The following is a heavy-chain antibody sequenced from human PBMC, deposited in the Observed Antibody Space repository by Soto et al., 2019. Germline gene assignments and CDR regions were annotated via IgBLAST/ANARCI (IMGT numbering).Heavy chain of an antibody. J-gene: IGHJ3*02. CDR3: GFVAPNYYDSSGYDAFDI. V-gene: IGHV3-43*01. CDR2: ISWDGGST. CDR1: GFTFDDYT. Sequence: GGSLRLSCAASGFTFDDYTMHWVRQAPGKGLEWVSLISWDGGSTYYADSVKGRFTISRDNSKNSLYLQMNSLRTEDTALYYCGFVAPNYYDSSGYDAFDIWGQGTMVTVSS. D-gene: IGHD3-22*01.